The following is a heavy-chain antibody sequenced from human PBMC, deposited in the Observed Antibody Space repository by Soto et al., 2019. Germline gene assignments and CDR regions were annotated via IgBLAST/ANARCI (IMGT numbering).Heavy chain of an antibody. CDR3: ARARVNYYDSSGYFPFDY. V-gene: IGHV1-69*02. D-gene: IGHD3-22*01. Sequence: QVQLVQSGAEVKKPGSSVKVSCKASGGTFSSYTISWVRQAPGQGLEWMGRIIPILGIANYAQKFQGRVTITADKSTSTAYMELSSLRSEDTAVYYCARARVNYYDSSGYFPFDYWGQGTLVTVSS. CDR1: GGTFSSYT. J-gene: IGHJ4*02. CDR2: IIPILGIA.